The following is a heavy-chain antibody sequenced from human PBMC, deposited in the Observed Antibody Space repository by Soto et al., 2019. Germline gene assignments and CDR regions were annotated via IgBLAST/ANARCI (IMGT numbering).Heavy chain of an antibody. Sequence: SSEILSLTCAVYGGSFSGYYWSWIRQPPGKGLEWIGEINHSGSTNYNPSLKSRVTISVDTSKNQFSLKLSSVTAADTAVYYCARSYSSSWYASYWGQGTLVTVSS. CDR1: GGSFSGYY. V-gene: IGHV4-34*01. CDR2: INHSGST. J-gene: IGHJ4*02. CDR3: ARSYSSSWYASY. D-gene: IGHD6-13*01.